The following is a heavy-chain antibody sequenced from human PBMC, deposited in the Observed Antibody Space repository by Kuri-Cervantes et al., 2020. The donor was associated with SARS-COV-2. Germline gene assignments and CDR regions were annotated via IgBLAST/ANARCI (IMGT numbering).Heavy chain of an antibody. CDR3: ARHIYASGRLDY. CDR2: IHYDGST. CDR1: GGSISTFY. J-gene: IGHJ4*02. D-gene: IGHD3-10*01. V-gene: IGHV4-59*08. Sequence: ESLKISCTVSGGSISTFYWSWIRQPPGKGLEWIGYIHYDGSTSYNPSLKSRVSASVDTSKNQFSLKLKSVTAADTAVYYCARHIYASGRLDYWGQGTLVTVSS.